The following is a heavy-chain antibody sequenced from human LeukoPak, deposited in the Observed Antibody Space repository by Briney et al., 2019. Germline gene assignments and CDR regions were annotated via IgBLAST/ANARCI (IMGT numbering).Heavy chain of an antibody. CDR3: VRDLMTTPTWDFDY. D-gene: IGHD3-16*01. Sequence: GASVKVSCKGSGYTFTGYYMHWVRQAPGQGLEWMGWINPISGTTNYAQKLQGRVTVTRDTSISTVYMELSRLESDDTALYYCVRDLMTTPTWDFDYWGQGTLVTVAS. J-gene: IGHJ4*02. CDR2: INPISGTT. CDR1: GYTFTGYY. V-gene: IGHV1-2*02.